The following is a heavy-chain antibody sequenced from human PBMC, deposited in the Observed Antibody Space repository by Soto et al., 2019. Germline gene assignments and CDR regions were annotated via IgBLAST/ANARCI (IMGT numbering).Heavy chain of an antibody. CDR1: GYTFTSYY. Sequence: ASVKVSCKASGYTFTSYYMHWVRQAPGQGLEWMGIINPNGGSTSYAQKLQGRVTMTRDTSTSTVYMEPRSLRSDDTAVYYCARDGTVPAYYYYYGMDVWGQGTTVTVSS. CDR2: INPNGGST. D-gene: IGHD4-4*01. CDR3: ARDGTVPAYYYYYGMDV. J-gene: IGHJ6*02. V-gene: IGHV1-46*01.